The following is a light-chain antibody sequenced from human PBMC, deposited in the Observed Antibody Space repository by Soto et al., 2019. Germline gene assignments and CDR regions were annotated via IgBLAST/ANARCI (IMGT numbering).Light chain of an antibody. Sequence: EILMTQSPATLSVSPGGRATLSCGGSQSISGTLAWYQQKPGQAPRLLIYGASTRATGIPARFSGSGSGTEFTLPISSLKSQDFAVYYCQQYNNWHTWTFGQGTKVDIK. CDR3: QQYNNWHTWT. J-gene: IGKJ1*01. CDR2: GAS. CDR1: QSISGT. V-gene: IGKV3-15*01.